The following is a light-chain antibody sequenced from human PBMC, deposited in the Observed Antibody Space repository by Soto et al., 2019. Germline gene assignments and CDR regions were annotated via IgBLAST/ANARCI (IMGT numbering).Light chain of an antibody. CDR2: GAS. J-gene: IGKJ1*01. V-gene: IGKV3-20*01. CDR3: QQYGSSPET. CDR1: QSVSSSY. Sequence: EIVLTQSPGTLSLSPGERATLSCRASQSVSSSYLAWYQQKPGQAPRLLIYGASSRATGIPDRFSGSGSGTDFTLTISRLEPEEFAVYYCQQYGSSPETFGQGPKVEIK.